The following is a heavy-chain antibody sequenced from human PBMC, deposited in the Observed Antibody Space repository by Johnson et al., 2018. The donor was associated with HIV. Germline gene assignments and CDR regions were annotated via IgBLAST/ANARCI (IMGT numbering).Heavy chain of an antibody. CDR3: AKDGYYYGSGSYYNDAFDI. J-gene: IGHJ3*02. V-gene: IGHV3-23*04. D-gene: IGHD3-10*01. Sequence: VQLVESGGGVVRPGGSLRLSCAASGFTFDDYGMNWVRQAPGKGLEWVSAISGSGGSTYYADSVKGRFTISRDNSKTTLYLQMNSLRAEDTAVYSCAKDGYYYGSGSYYNDAFDIWGQGTMVTVSS. CDR1: GFTFDDYG. CDR2: ISGSGGST.